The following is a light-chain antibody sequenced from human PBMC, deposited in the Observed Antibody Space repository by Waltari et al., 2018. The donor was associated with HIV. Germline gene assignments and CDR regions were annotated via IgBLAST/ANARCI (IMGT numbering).Light chain of an antibody. CDR3: QQRSNWPLT. CDR1: QSVLYSSNNKDY. Sequence: DIVMTQSPDSLAVSLGERATINCKSSQSVLYSSNNKDYLAWYQQKPGQPPKLLIYWASTRESGVPDRFRGSGSGTDFTLTISSLQAEDVAVYYCQQRSNWPLTFGGGTKVQIK. V-gene: IGKV4-1*01. J-gene: IGKJ4*01. CDR2: WAS.